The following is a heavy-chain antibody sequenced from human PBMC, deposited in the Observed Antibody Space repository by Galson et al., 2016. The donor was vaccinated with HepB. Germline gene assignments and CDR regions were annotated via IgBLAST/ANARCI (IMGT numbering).Heavy chain of an antibody. V-gene: IGHV3-7*01. D-gene: IGHD3-22*01. Sequence: SLRLSCAASGFIFSNYWMTWVRQATGKGLEWVANIKEDGRLLYYADSVNGRFTISRDNAENSLYLQMNSLRAEDTAVYYCVRDSTPYDRDHYYDAFDMWGQGTMVTVSS. CDR3: VRDSTPYDRDHYYDAFDM. J-gene: IGHJ3*02. CDR1: GFIFSNYW. CDR2: IKEDGRLL.